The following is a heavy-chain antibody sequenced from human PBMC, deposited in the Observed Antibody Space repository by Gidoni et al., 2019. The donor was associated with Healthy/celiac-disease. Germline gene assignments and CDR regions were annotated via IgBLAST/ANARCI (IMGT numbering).Heavy chain of an antibody. D-gene: IGHD2-15*01. CDR1: GGSFSGYY. CDR3: ARNAMVVAAPSFDY. J-gene: IGHJ4*02. V-gene: IGHV4-34*01. CDR2: INHSGST. Sequence: QVQLQQWGAGLLKTSETLSLTCAVYGGSFSGYYWIGEINHSGSTNYNPSLKSRVTISVDTSKNKFSLKLSSVTAADTAVYYCARNAMVVAAPSFDYWGQGTLVTVSS.